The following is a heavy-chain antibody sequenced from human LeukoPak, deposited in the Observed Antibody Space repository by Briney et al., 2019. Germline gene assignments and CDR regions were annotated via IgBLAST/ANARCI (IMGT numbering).Heavy chain of an antibody. CDR2: IDPSDSYT. CDR1: GYSFTSYW. CDR3: ARIREGFGEFDY. J-gene: IGHJ4*02. D-gene: IGHD3-10*01. Sequence: GESLKISCKGSGYSFTSYWISRVRQVPGKGLEWMGRIDPSDSYTNYSPSFQGHVTISADKSISTAYLQWSSLKASDTAMYYCARIREGFGEFDYWGQGTLVTVSS. V-gene: IGHV5-10-1*01.